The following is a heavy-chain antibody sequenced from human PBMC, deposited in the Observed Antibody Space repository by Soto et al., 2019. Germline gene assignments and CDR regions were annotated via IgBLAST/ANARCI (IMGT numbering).Heavy chain of an antibody. CDR3: ARVGRIAAAGYYYYGMDV. Sequence: PGGSLRLSCAASGFTFSSYGMHWVRQAPGKGLEWVSSISSSSSYIYYADSVKGRFTISRDNAKNSLYLQMNSLRAEDTAVYYCARVGRIAAAGYYYYGMDVWGQGTTVTVSS. J-gene: IGHJ6*02. CDR1: GFTFSSYG. V-gene: IGHV3-21*01. D-gene: IGHD6-13*01. CDR2: ISSSSSYI.